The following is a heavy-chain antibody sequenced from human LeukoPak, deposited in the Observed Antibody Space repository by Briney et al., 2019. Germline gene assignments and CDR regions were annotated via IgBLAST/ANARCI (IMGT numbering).Heavy chain of an antibody. CDR1: GYTFTSYY. Sequence: ASVKVSCKASGYTFTSYYMHWVRQAPGQGLEWMGIINPSGGSTSYAQKFQGRVTMTRDTSTSTVYMELSSLRSEDTAVYYCARVGSSWYPVGYYYYGMDVWGQGTTVTVSS. J-gene: IGHJ6*02. CDR3: ARVGSSWYPVGYYYYGMDV. CDR2: INPSGGST. V-gene: IGHV1-46*01. D-gene: IGHD6-13*01.